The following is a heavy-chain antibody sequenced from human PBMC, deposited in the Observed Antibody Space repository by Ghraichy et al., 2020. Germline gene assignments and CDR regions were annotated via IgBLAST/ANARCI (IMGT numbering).Heavy chain of an antibody. CDR3: AKEGGRLGEGAFDV. CDR2: LGADGRST. D-gene: IGHD3-10*01. Sequence: SLSHTCAVSEFTFDGYPMTWVRQAPGKGLEWVSTLGADGRSTFYADSVKGRFTISRDKSKRTMYLQMNSLRADDTAVYYCAKEGGRLGEGAFDVWGQGTKVTVSS. CDR1: EFTFDGYP. V-gene: IGHV3-23*01. J-gene: IGHJ3*01.